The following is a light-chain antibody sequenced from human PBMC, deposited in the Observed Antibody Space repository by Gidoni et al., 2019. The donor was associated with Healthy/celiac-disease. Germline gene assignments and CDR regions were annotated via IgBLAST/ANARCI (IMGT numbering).Light chain of an antibody. CDR2: EVS. J-gene: IGLJ1*01. Sequence: QSAPTPPASVSGAPGQSITISCTRTSSDAGGYNYVSWYQQHPGKAPKLMTYEVSNRPSGVSNRCSGSKSGNTASLTISGLQAEDEADYYCSSYTSSSTLVFGTGTKVTVL. CDR1: SSDAGGYNY. CDR3: SSYTSSSTLV. V-gene: IGLV2-14*01.